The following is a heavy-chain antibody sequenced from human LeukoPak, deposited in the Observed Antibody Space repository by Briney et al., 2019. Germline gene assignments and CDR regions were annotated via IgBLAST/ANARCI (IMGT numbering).Heavy chain of an antibody. Sequence: GGSLRLSCAASGFTFSSYEMNWVRQAPGKGLEWVSYISSSGSTIYYADSVKGRFTISRDNAKNSLYLQMNSLRAEDTAVYYCARDSTSRITIFGVGTYYFDYWGQGTLVTVST. D-gene: IGHD3-3*01. CDR2: ISSSGSTI. CDR3: ARDSTSRITIFGVGTYYFDY. J-gene: IGHJ4*02. CDR1: GFTFSSYE. V-gene: IGHV3-48*03.